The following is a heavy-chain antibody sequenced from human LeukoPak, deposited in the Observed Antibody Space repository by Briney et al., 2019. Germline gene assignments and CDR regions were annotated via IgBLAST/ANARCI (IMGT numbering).Heavy chain of an antibody. CDR3: ARVDPYDSSAFYFDY. Sequence: ASVGVSCKASGYTFTSYGISWVRQAPGQGLEWMGWISAYNGNTNYVQKLQGRVTMTTDTSTSTAYMELRSLRSDDTAVYYCARVDPYDSSAFYFDYWGQGTLVTVSS. J-gene: IGHJ4*02. D-gene: IGHD3-22*01. CDR2: ISAYNGNT. CDR1: GYTFTSYG. V-gene: IGHV1-18*01.